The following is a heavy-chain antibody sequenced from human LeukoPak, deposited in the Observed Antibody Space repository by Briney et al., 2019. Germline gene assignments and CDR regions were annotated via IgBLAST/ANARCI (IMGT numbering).Heavy chain of an antibody. J-gene: IGHJ4*02. V-gene: IGHV1-2*06. CDR1: GYTFMSYY. CDR2: INTNSGAT. CDR3: ARRFRDSKTYSFDY. D-gene: IGHD3-22*01. Sequence: GASVKVSCKASGYTFMSYYIYWMRQAPGQGPEWLGRINTNSGATKYAQKSRDRVTMTRDTSTNTVYMELSGLTPDDTAVYYCARRFRDSKTYSFDYWRQGSLVTVS.